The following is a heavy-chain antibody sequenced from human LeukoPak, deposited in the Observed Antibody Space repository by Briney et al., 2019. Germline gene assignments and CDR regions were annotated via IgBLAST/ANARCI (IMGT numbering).Heavy chain of an antibody. Sequence: SETLSLTCSVSGVSLSTYSWTWVRQPPGKGLEWIGYASDSGTTNYNPSLKSRVTISVDTSKNQLSLKLSSVTAADTAVYSCVRHVARAFDIWGQGTKVTVSS. V-gene: IGHV4-59*08. CDR3: VRHVARAFDI. CDR1: GVSLSTYS. J-gene: IGHJ3*02. CDR2: ASDSGTT.